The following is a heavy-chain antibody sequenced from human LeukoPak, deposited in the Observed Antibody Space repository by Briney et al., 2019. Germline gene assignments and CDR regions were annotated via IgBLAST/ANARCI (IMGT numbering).Heavy chain of an antibody. D-gene: IGHD2-15*01. J-gene: IGHJ4*02. CDR1: GYTFTSYG. CDR3: ATRGLVVVAGGGDY. Sequence: SVKVSCKASGYTFTSYGISWVRQAPGQGLGWMGRIIPIFGTANYAQKFQGRVTITTDESTSTAYMELSSLRSEDTAVYYCATRGLVVVAGGGDYWGQGTLVTVSS. V-gene: IGHV1-69*05. CDR2: IIPIFGTA.